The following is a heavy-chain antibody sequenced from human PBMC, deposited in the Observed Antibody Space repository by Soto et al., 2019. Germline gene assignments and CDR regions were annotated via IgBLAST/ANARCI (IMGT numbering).Heavy chain of an antibody. J-gene: IGHJ4*02. D-gene: IGHD6-19*01. CDR1: GYTFTGYY. CDR2: INPNSGGT. Sequence: ASVKVSCKASGYTFTGYYTHWVRQAPGQGLEWMGWINPNSGGTNYAQKFQGRVTMTRDTSISTAYMELSRLRSDDTAVYYCARDRRGSGWYYFDYWGQGTLVTVSS. CDR3: ARDRRGSGWYYFDY. V-gene: IGHV1-2*02.